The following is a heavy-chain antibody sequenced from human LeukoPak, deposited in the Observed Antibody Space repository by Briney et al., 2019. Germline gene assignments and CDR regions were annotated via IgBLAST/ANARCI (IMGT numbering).Heavy chain of an antibody. CDR2: IYYSGST. Sequence: SETLSHTCTVSGGSISSGDYYWSWIRQPPGKGLEWIGYIYYSGSTYYNPSLKSRVTISVDTSKNQFSLKLSSVTAADTAVYYCARDRGFWSGYPYFDYWGQGTLVTVSS. CDR1: GGSISSGDYY. J-gene: IGHJ4*02. V-gene: IGHV4-30-4*01. CDR3: ARDRGFWSGYPYFDY. D-gene: IGHD3-3*01.